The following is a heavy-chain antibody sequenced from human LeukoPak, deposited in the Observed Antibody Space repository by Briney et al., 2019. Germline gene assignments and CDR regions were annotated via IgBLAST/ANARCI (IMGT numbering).Heavy chain of an antibody. CDR1: GYTFSDYY. Sequence: ASVKVSCKASGYTFSDYYMHWVRQAPGQGLEWMGWINPNSGGTNYAQKFQGRVTMTRNTSISTAYMELSRLRSDDTAVYYCARGVMITFGGEYNWFDPWGQGTLVTVSS. V-gene: IGHV1-2*02. CDR3: ARGVMITFGGEYNWFDP. J-gene: IGHJ5*02. CDR2: INPNSGGT. D-gene: IGHD3-16*01.